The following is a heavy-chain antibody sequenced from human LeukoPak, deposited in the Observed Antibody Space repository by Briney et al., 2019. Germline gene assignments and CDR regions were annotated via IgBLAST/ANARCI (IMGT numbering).Heavy chain of an antibody. CDR2: INTDGNST. CDR3: ARELASGD. Sequence: GGSLRLSCAASGFTFSTYWMHWVRQAPGKGLVWVSQINTDGNSTTYADSVKGRFTVSRDNAKNTLYLQMNSLRAEDTAVYYCARELASGDWGQGALVTVSS. D-gene: IGHD6-13*01. CDR1: GFTFSTYW. J-gene: IGHJ4*02. V-gene: IGHV3-74*01.